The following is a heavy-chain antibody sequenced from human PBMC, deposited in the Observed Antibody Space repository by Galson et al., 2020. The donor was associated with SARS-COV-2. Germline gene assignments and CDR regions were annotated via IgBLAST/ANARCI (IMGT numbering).Heavy chain of an antibody. J-gene: IGHJ6*03. CDR3: ARGHRGVVPSPILGLGPFYSYYYMDV. CDR1: GGSFSGYS. D-gene: IGHD3-10*01. Sequence: SETLSLTCAVYGGSFSGYSWTWIRQAPGKGLEWIGEINVSGSTTYSPSLKSRVTISVDTSKNQFSLTVRSLTAADTAFYYCARGHRGVVPSPILGLGPFYSYYYMDVWGMGTAVTVSS. V-gene: IGHV4-34*01. CDR2: INVSGST.